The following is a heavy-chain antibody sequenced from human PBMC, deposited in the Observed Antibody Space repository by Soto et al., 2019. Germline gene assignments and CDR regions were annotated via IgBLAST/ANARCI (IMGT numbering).Heavy chain of an antibody. Sequence: GGSLRLSCAASGFPFSGYAMRWVRQAPGTGLELVAVLSFNACRTYYADSVKGRFTISRDTSRNTLYLQMNSLRVEDTAVYYCRVGVADWGQGTRVTVSS. V-gene: IGHV3-30*03. CDR2: LSFNACRT. CDR3: RVGVAD. CDR1: GFPFSGYA. J-gene: IGHJ4*02. D-gene: IGHD1-26*01.